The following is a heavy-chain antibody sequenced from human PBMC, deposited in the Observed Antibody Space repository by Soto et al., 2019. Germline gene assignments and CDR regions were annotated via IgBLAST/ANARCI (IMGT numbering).Heavy chain of an antibody. CDR1: GFTVSSNY. D-gene: IGHD3-3*01. CDR3: ARDRTWSGVYGYLDC. CDR2: XYXXXTX. V-gene: IGHV3-53*01. J-gene: IGHJ4*02. Sequence: GGSLRLSCAASGFTVSSNYMSWVRQAPGKGLEWVXEXYXXXTXYXAXSXXXXFTVSRDNSENTLYLQMNKLRAEDTAVYYCARDRTWSGVYGYLDCWGQGALVTVSS.